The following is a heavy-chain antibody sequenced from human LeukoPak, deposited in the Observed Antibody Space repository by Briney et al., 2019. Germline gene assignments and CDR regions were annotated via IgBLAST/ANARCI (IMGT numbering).Heavy chain of an antibody. J-gene: IGHJ4*02. Sequence: GGSLRLSCAASGFTFSSYWMHWVRHAPGKGRGWVSRINIDGSSTIYADSVKGRFTISRDNAKNTLYLQMNSLRAEDTAVYYCARGDSSSFYYFDYWGQGTLVTVSS. CDR3: ARGDSSSFYYFDY. CDR2: INIDGSST. V-gene: IGHV3-74*01. D-gene: IGHD6-6*01. CDR1: GFTFSSYW.